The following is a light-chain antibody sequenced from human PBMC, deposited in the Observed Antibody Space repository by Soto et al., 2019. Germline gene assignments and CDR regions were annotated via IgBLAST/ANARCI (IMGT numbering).Light chain of an antibody. V-gene: IGLV2-8*01. Sequence: QSVLTQPPSASGSPGQSVTISCTGTSSDVGYYNYVSWYQQHPGKAPKLMIYDVSKRPSGVPDRFSGSKYGNTASLTVSGLQAEDEADYYCSSYAGSNNLVFGGGTKLTVL. CDR1: SSDVGYYNY. J-gene: IGLJ3*02. CDR2: DVS. CDR3: SSYAGSNNLV.